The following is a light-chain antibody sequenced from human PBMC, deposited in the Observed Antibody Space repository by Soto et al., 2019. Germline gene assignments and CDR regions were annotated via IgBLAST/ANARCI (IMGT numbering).Light chain of an antibody. CDR3: QQYNSYSLA. V-gene: IGKV1-5*01. CDR1: QSISSW. CDR2: DAS. Sequence: DIQMTQSPSTLSASVGDRVTITCRASQSISSWLAWYQQKPGKAPKLLIYDASSLESGVPSRFSGSGSGTEFTLTISSLQPDDFATYYCQQYNSYSLAFCPWTKVDIK. J-gene: IGKJ3*01.